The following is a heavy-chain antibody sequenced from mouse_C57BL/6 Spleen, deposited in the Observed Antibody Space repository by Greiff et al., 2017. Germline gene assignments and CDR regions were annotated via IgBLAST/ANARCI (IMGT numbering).Heavy chain of an antibody. V-gene: IGHV1-76*01. CDR1: GYTFTDYY. CDR2: IYPGSGNT. CDR3: ASGSEFAY. Sequence: QVQLQQSGAELVRPGASVKLSCKASGYTFTDYYINWVKQRPGQGLEWIARIYPGSGNTYYNEKFKGKATLTAEKSSSTAYMQLSSLTSEDSAVYFCASGSEFAYWGQGTLVTVSA. D-gene: IGHD1-1*01. J-gene: IGHJ3*01.